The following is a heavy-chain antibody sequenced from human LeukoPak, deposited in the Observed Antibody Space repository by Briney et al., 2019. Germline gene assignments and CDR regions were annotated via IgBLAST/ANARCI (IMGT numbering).Heavy chain of an antibody. J-gene: IGHJ4*02. CDR1: GYTFTSYA. D-gene: IGHD3-10*01. CDR3: ARVNGITMVRGVTLGY. Sequence: HEASVKVSCKASGYTFTSYAMHWVRQAPGQRLEWMGWINAGNGNTKYSQKLQGRVTITRDTSASTAYMELSSLRSEDTAVYYCARVNGITMVRGVTLGYWGQGTLVTVSS. V-gene: IGHV1-3*01. CDR2: INAGNGNT.